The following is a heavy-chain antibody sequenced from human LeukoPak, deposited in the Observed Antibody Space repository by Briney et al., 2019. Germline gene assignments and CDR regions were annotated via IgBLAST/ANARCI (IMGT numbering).Heavy chain of an antibody. CDR3: AKGPQVGSGYHPDY. J-gene: IGHJ4*02. V-gene: IGHV3-23*01. Sequence: GGSLRLSCAASGFTFDNYAMSWVCQAPGKGLEWVSVISGSAGSTYYADSVKGRFTISRDNSKNTLYLQMNSLRGEDTAVYYCAKGPQVGSGYHPDYWGQGTLVTVSS. D-gene: IGHD3-22*01. CDR2: ISGSAGST. CDR1: GFTFDNYA.